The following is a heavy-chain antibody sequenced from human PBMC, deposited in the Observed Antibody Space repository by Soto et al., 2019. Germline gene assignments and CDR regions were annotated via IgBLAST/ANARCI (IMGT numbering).Heavy chain of an antibody. CDR2: IYSNGDT. D-gene: IGHD6-6*01. CDR3: ARRGGSSSGYYYYAMDV. CDR1: GGSMNSSGYY. V-gene: IGHV4-31*03. J-gene: IGHJ6*02. Sequence: ASETLSLTCSVSGGSMNSSGYYWSWIRQHPGKGLEWIGYIYSNGDTYYNPSLKSRLSISVDTSKNQFSLNLTSVTAADTAVYFCARRGGSSSGYYYYAMDVWGQGTTVTV.